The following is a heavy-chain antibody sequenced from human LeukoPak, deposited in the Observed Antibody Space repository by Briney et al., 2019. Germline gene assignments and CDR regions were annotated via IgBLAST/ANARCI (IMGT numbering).Heavy chain of an antibody. V-gene: IGHV4-59*01. CDR3: ARGLNRNDYGDYGY. CDR2: IYYSGST. J-gene: IGHJ4*02. Sequence: GSLRLSCAASGFTFSSYAMSWVRQPPGKGLEWIGYIYYSGSTNYNPSLKSRVTISVDTSKNQFSLKLSSVTAADTAVYYCARGLNRNDYGDYGYWGQGTLVTVSS. D-gene: IGHD4-17*01. CDR1: GFTFSSYA.